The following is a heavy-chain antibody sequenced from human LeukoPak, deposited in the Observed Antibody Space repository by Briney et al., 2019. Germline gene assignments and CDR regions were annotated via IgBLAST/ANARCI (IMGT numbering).Heavy chain of an antibody. CDR3: VKGGWGTVLDY. CDR2: VSGSGDNT. Sequence: GGSLRLSCVASGFTSSNYAMVWVRQAPGKGLEWVSTVSGSGDNTYYADSVKGRFTISRDNSKNTLFLQMNSLRVDDTAVYYCVKGGWGTVLDYWGQGTLVTVSS. V-gene: IGHV3-23*01. J-gene: IGHJ4*02. D-gene: IGHD1-14*01. CDR1: GFTSSNYA.